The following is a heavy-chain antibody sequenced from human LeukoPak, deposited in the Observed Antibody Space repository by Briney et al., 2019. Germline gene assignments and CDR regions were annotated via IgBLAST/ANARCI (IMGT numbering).Heavy chain of an antibody. D-gene: IGHD3-9*01. V-gene: IGHV4-30-4*01. Sequence: SQTLSLTCTVSGGSISSGDYYWSWIRQPPGKGLEWIGYIYYSGSTYYNPSLKSRVTISVDTSKNQFSLRLSSVTAADTAVYYCARIYILTGLNYFDYWGQGTLVTVSS. CDR3: ARIYILTGLNYFDY. J-gene: IGHJ4*02. CDR1: GGSISSGDYY. CDR2: IYYSGST.